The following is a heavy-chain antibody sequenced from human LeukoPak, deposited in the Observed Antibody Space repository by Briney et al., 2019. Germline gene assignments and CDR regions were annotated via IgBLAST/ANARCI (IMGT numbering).Heavy chain of an antibody. J-gene: IGHJ4*02. Sequence: GGSLRLSCAASGFTFSSYSMNWARQAPGKGLEWVSYISSSSSTIYYADSVKGRFTISRDNAKNSLYLQMNSLRAEDTAVYYCANGYSSGWYEAPYFDYWGQGTLVTVSS. CDR1: GFTFSSYS. CDR2: ISSSSSTI. V-gene: IGHV3-48*01. D-gene: IGHD6-19*01. CDR3: ANGYSSGWYEAPYFDY.